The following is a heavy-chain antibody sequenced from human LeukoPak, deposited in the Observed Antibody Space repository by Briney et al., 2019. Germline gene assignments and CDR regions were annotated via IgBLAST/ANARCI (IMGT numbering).Heavy chain of an antibody. CDR1: VGSFSVYY. J-gene: IGHJ4*02. Sequence: SETLSLPCAVYVGSFSVYYSSGIPEPPQGGGEWSGEINHSGNTNYNPSLKSRVTISVDTSKNQFSLKLSSVTAADTAVFYCWRRRQGFFDWHHNSFDSWGRETLVTVSS. D-gene: IGHD3-9*01. V-gene: IGHV4-34*01. CDR3: WRRRQGFFDWHHNSFDS. CDR2: INHSGNT.